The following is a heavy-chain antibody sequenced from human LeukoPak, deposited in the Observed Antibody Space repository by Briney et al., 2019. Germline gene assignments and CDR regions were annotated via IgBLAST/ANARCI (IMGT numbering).Heavy chain of an antibody. CDR3: ARAGDGYKGGTYFDY. D-gene: IGHD5-24*01. CDR2: IKQDGSEK. Sequence: GGSLRLSCAASGFTFSSYWMSWVRQAPGKGLEWMANIKQDGSEKYYVDSVKGRFTISRDNAKNSLYLQMNSLRAEDTAVYYCARAGDGYKGGTYFDYWGQGTLVTVSS. CDR1: GFTFSSYW. V-gene: IGHV3-7*01. J-gene: IGHJ4*02.